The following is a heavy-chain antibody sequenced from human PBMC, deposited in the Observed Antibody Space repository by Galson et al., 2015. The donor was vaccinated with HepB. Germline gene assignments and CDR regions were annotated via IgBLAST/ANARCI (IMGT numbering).Heavy chain of an antibody. CDR3: AKRRSPQQVLGAFDI. Sequence: SLRLSCAASGFTFDDYAMHWVRQAPGKGLEWVSGVSWDSGLIGYADSVKGRFTISRGNSKDTLYLQMNTLRAEDTAIYYCAKRRSPQQVLGAFDIWGRGTMVTVSS. CDR2: VSWDSGLI. V-gene: IGHV3-9*01. J-gene: IGHJ3*02. D-gene: IGHD6-13*01. CDR1: GFTFDDYA.